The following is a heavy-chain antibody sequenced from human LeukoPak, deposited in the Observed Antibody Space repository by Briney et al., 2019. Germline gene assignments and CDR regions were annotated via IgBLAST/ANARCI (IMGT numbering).Heavy chain of an antibody. Sequence: PGGSLRLSCAASGFTFSSYWMHWVRQAPGKGLGWVSRINSDGSSTSYADSVKGRFTISRDNAKNTLYLQMNSLRAEDTAVYYCASSFDFWSGYGFDPWGQGTLVTVSS. V-gene: IGHV3-74*01. J-gene: IGHJ5*02. CDR1: GFTFSSYW. D-gene: IGHD3-3*01. CDR2: INSDGSST. CDR3: ASSFDFWSGYGFDP.